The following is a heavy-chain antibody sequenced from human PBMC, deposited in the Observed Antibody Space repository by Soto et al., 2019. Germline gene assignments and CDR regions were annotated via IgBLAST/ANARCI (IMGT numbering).Heavy chain of an antibody. V-gene: IGHV3-21*01. J-gene: IGHJ4*02. CDR3: ARMGYSSVSFDY. D-gene: IGHD5-18*01. CDR2: ISSSSSYI. Sequence: GGSLRLSCAASGFTFSSYSMNWVRQAPGKGLEWVSSISSSSSYIYYADSVKGRFTISRDNAKNSLNLQMNSLRAEDTAVYYCARMGYSSVSFDYWGQGTLVTVSS. CDR1: GFTFSSYS.